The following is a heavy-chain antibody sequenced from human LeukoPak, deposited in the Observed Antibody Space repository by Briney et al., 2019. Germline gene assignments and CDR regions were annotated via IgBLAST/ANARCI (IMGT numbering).Heavy chain of an antibody. J-gene: IGHJ6*04. CDR1: GFTFDDYA. CDR2: ISWNSGSI. D-gene: IGHD3-10*02. Sequence: QPGGSLRLSCAASGFTFDDYAMHWVRHAPGKGLEWVSGISWNSGSIGYADSVKGRFTISRDNAKNSLYLQMNSLRAEDTAVYYCAELGITMIGGVWGKGTTVTISS. V-gene: IGHV3-9*01. CDR3: AELGITMIGGV.